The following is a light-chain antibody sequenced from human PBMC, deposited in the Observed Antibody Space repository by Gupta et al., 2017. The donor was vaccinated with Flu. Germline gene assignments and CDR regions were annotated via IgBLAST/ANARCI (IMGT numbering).Light chain of an antibody. CDR1: TGGVTSSFSSFY. J-gene: IGLJ3*02. CDR2: ETN. Sequence: QAVVTQEPSLTVSPGGTVTLTCASSTGGVTSSFSSFYSNWFQQKPGQAPTSLIYETNKKHSWTPARFLGSLFGGKAAMTLSGVQAEDDEYYYCPHHFGRGWVFGGGTKLTVL. V-gene: IGLV7-43*01. CDR3: PHHFGRGWV.